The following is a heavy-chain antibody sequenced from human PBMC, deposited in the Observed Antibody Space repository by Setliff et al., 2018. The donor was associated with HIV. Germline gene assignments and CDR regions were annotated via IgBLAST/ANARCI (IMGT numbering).Heavy chain of an antibody. Sequence: PSETLSLTCAVSGYSISSGYYWGWIRQPPGRGLEWIGSSYHSGITYYNPSLKSRLTISVDTSKNQFSLKLSSVTAADTAVYYCARRRDFDYWGQGTLVTVSS. V-gene: IGHV4-38-2*01. CDR3: ARRRDFDY. CDR2: SYHSGIT. J-gene: IGHJ4*02. CDR1: GYSISSGYY.